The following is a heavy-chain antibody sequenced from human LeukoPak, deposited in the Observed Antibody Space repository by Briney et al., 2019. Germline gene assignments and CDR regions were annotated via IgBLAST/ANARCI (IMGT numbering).Heavy chain of an antibody. CDR2: MNPNSGNT. Sequence: ASVKVSCKASGYTFTSYDINWVRQATGQGLVWMGWMNPNSGNTGYAQKFQGRVTMTRNTSISTAYMELSSLRSEDTAVYYCARAGPEVRDAFDIWGQGTMVTVSS. V-gene: IGHV1-8*01. J-gene: IGHJ3*02. D-gene: IGHD1-1*01. CDR3: ARAGPEVRDAFDI. CDR1: GYTFTSYD.